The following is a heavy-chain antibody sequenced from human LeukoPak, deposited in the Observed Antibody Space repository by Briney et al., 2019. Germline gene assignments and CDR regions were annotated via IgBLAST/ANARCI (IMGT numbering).Heavy chain of an antibody. D-gene: IGHD6-13*01. V-gene: IGHV1-46*01. Sequence: GASVKVSCKASGYTLTSYYMHWVRQAPGQGLEWMAIISPSGGSTFYAQKFQGRVTMTRDMSTSTVYMELSSLRSEDTAVYYCARGGESSSWYRIVVVTLGHFDYWGQGTLVTVSS. CDR3: ARGGESSSWYRIVVVTLGHFDY. CDR1: GYTLTSYY. J-gene: IGHJ4*02. CDR2: ISPSGGST.